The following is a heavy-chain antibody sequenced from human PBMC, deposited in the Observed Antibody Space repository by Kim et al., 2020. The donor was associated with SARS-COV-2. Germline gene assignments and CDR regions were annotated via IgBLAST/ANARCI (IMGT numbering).Heavy chain of an antibody. CDR3: ARKYSSSWYVGYYFDY. J-gene: IGHJ4*02. D-gene: IGHD6-13*01. Sequence: SLTSRVTISVDTSKNQFSLKLSSVTAADTAVYYCARKYSSSWYVGYYFDYWGQGTLVTVSS. V-gene: IGHV4-59*01.